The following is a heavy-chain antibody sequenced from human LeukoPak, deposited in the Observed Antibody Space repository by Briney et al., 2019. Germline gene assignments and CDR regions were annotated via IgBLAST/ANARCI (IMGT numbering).Heavy chain of an antibody. J-gene: IGHJ6*02. V-gene: IGHV1-46*01. CDR2: INPSGGST. CDR1: GYTFTSYY. Sequence: GASVKVSCKASGYTFTSYYMHWVRQAPGQGLEWMGIINPSGGSTSYAQKFQGRVTMTRDTSTSTVYMELSSLRSEDTAVYYCARAKDYEFWSGYYRDYYYYGMDVWGQGTTVTVSS. D-gene: IGHD3-3*01. CDR3: ARAKDYEFWSGYYRDYYYYGMDV.